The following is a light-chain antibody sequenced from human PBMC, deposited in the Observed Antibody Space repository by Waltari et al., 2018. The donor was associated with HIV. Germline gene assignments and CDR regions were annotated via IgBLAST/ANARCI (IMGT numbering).Light chain of an antibody. J-gene: IGLJ3*02. Sequence: QFALTQPASVSGSPGQSITISCSGISSDIGYYNYVSWYQQHPGKAPKLMIYEVSNRPSGISNRFSGSKSGNTASLTISALQAEDEADYFCSSVANSVTLSVLFGGGTKLTVL. CDR1: SSDIGYYNY. V-gene: IGLV2-14*01. CDR3: SSVANSVTLSVL. CDR2: EVS.